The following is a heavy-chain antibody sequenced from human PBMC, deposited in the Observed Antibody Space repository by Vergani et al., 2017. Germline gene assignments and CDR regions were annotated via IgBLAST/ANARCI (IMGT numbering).Heavy chain of an antibody. Sequence: QVQLQESGPGLVKPSQTLSLTCTVSGGSISSGSYYWSWIRQPAGKGLEWIGRIYTSGSTNYNPSLKSRVTISVDTSKNQFSLKLSSVTAADTAVYYCARGGVDTAMVIVHYYYGMDVWSQGTTVTVSS. CDR1: GGSISSGSYY. D-gene: IGHD5-18*01. CDR2: IYTSGST. CDR3: ARGGVDTAMVIVHYYYGMDV. V-gene: IGHV4-61*02. J-gene: IGHJ6*02.